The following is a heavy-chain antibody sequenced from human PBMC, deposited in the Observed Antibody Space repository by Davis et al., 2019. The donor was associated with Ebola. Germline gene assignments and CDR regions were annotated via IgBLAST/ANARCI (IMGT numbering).Heavy chain of an antibody. CDR2: ISAYNGNT. J-gene: IGHJ6*02. Sequence: ASVKVSCKASGYTFTSYGISWVRQAPGQGLEWMGWISAYNGNTNYAQKLQGRVTMTTDTSTSTAYMELSRLRSDDTAVYYCARGRPIVVVTAEQHYYYYYGMDVWGQGTTVTVSS. CDR3: ARGRPIVVVTAEQHYYYYYGMDV. CDR1: GYTFTSYG. D-gene: IGHD2-21*02. V-gene: IGHV1-18*01.